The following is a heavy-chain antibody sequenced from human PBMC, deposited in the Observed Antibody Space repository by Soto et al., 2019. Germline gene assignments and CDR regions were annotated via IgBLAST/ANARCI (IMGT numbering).Heavy chain of an antibody. CDR1: GYTFTGYY. CDR3: AVAAARTNWFDP. Sequence: ASVKVSCKASGYTFTGYYMHWVRQAPGQGLERMGWINPNSGGTNYAQKFQGWVAMTRDTSISTAYMELSRLRSDDTAVYYCAVAAARTNWFDPWVQGTLVTVSS. V-gene: IGHV1-2*04. J-gene: IGHJ5*02. CDR2: INPNSGGT. D-gene: IGHD6-13*01.